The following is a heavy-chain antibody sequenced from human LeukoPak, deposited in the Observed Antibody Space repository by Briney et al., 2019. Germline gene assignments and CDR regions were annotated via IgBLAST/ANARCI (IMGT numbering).Heavy chain of an antibody. V-gene: IGHV1-46*04. CDR1: GYSFTSYY. CDR3: ARGPLLGYDTNDSGFDI. D-gene: IGHD3-22*01. J-gene: IGHJ3*02. CDR2: INPNDGGT. Sequence: ASVKVSCKASGYSFTSYYVHCVRQAPGQGLEWVGVINPNDGGTISAQKLQDRVALTRDTSTSTVYMEMSSLKSDDTAVYYCARGPLLGYDTNDSGFDIWGQGTVVTVSS.